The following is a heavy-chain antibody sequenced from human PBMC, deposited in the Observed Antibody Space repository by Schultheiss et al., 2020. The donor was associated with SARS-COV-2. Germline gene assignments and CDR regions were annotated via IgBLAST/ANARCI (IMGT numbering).Heavy chain of an antibody. Sequence: SETLSLTCTVSGGSITNYYWSWIRQPPGKRLEWIGYIYYSGSTNYNPSLKSRVTMSVDTSKNQFSLKLSSVTAADTAVYYCARGIAVAGPRFDYWGQGTLVTVSS. J-gene: IGHJ4*02. V-gene: IGHV4-59*08. CDR1: GGSITNYY. CDR2: IYYSGST. D-gene: IGHD6-19*01. CDR3: ARGIAVAGPRFDY.